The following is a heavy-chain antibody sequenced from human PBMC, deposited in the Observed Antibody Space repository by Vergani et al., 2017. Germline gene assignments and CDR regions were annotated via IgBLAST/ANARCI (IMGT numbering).Heavy chain of an antibody. D-gene: IGHD3-10*01. V-gene: IGHV3-15*01. CDR3: TTCTEKVRGESRYYYYGMDV. J-gene: IGHJ6*02. CDR2: IKSKTDGGTT. Sequence: EVQLVESGGGLVKPGGSLRLSCAASGFTFSNAWMSWVRQAPGKGLEWVGRIKSKTDGGTTDYAAPVKGRFTISRDDSQNTLYLQMNSLKTEDTSVYYCTTCTEKVRGESRYYYYGMDVWGQ. CDR1: GFTFSNAW.